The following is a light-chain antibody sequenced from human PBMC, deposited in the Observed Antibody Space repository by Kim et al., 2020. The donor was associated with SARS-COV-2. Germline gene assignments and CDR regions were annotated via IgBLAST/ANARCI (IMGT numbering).Light chain of an antibody. CDR2: GAS. Sequence: SGSTGESATLSGRASQSVRGDLDWYQRKPGQAPRLLIYGASTRATGIPARFSGSGSGTEFTLTISSLQSEDFAVYYCQQYNNRWTFGQGTKVDIK. CDR1: QSVRGD. V-gene: IGKV3-15*01. CDR3: QQYNNRWT. J-gene: IGKJ1*01.